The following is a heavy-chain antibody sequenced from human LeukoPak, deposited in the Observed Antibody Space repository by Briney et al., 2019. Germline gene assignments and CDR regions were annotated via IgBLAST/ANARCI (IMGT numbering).Heavy chain of an antibody. CDR1: GLTFSSYA. Sequence: GGSLRLSCAASGLTFSSYAMHWVRQAPGKGLEWVAVISYDGSNKYYADSVKGRFTISRDNSTNTLYLQMNSLRAEDTAVYYCARRGWGYYDSSGYYLNYYFDYWGQGTLVTVSS. J-gene: IGHJ4*02. CDR2: ISYDGSNK. D-gene: IGHD3-22*01. V-gene: IGHV3-30-3*01. CDR3: ARRGWGYYDSSGYYLNYYFDY.